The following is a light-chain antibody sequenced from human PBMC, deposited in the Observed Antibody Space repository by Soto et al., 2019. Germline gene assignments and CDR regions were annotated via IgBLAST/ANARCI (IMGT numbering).Light chain of an antibody. Sequence: QSVLTQPASVSGSPGQSITISCTGTSSDVGSYNLVSWYQQHPGKAPKLMIYEGSKRPSGVSNCFSGSKSGNTASLTISGLQAEEEADYYCCSYEGSSTLVFGGGTKLTVL. CDR3: CSYEGSSTLV. J-gene: IGLJ2*01. CDR2: EGS. CDR1: SSDVGSYNL. V-gene: IGLV2-23*01.